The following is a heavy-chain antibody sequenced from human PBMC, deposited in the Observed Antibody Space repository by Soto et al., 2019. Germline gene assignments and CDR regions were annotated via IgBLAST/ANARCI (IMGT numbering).Heavy chain of an antibody. D-gene: IGHD1-26*01. CDR1: GFTFSSYA. V-gene: IGHV3-23*01. Sequence: GGSLRLSCAASGFTFSSYAMSWVRKAPGKGLEWVSAISGSGGSTYYADSVKGRFTISRDNSKNTLYLQMNSLRAEDTAVYYCAKEGGGSYYYYYGMDVWGQGTTVTVSS. CDR3: AKEGGGSYYYYYGMDV. J-gene: IGHJ6*02. CDR2: ISGSGGST.